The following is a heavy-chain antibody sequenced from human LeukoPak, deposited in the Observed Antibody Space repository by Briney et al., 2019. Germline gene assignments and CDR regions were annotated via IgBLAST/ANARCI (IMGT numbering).Heavy chain of an antibody. CDR3: AKFDADYIGSYSYYYYMDV. V-gene: IGHV4-38-2*02. Sequence: SETLSLTCTVSGYSISSGYYWGWIRQSPGKGLEWIGSIYHGGSTYYNPSLRSRVIVSVDTSKNHFSLKMSSVTAADTAVYYCAKFDADYIGSYSYYYYMDVWGKGTTVTVSS. J-gene: IGHJ6*03. D-gene: IGHD1-26*01. CDR2: IYHGGST. CDR1: GYSISSGYY.